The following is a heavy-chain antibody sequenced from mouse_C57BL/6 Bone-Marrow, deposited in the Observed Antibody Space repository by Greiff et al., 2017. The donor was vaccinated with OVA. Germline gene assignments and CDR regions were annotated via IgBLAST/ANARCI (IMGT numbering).Heavy chain of an antibody. V-gene: IGHV3-6*01. Sequence: EVKLQESGPGLVKPSQSLSLTCSVTGYSITSGYYWNWIRQFPGNKLEWMGYISYDGSNNYNPSLKNRISITRDTSKNQFFLKLNSVTTEDTATYYCAREKGNYDYDEGWAMDYWGQGTSVTVSS. D-gene: IGHD2-4*01. CDR3: AREKGNYDYDEGWAMDY. J-gene: IGHJ4*01. CDR2: ISYDGSN. CDR1: GYSITSGYY.